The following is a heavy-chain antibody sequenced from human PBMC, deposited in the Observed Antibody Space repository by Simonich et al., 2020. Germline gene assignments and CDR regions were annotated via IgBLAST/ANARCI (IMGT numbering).Heavy chain of an antibody. CDR2: INPTHGGT. Sequence: QVQLVQSGAEVKKPGASVKVSCKASGYTFTGYYMHWVRQAPGQGLEWMGWINPTHGGTKYAQKFQGRITMTRDTSISTAYMELSRLRSDDTAVYYCARVPPTSGSYYYYYYYMDVWGKGTTVTVSS. J-gene: IGHJ6*03. CDR3: ARVPPTSGSYYYYYYYMDV. V-gene: IGHV1-2*02. CDR1: GYTFTGYY. D-gene: IGHD1-26*01.